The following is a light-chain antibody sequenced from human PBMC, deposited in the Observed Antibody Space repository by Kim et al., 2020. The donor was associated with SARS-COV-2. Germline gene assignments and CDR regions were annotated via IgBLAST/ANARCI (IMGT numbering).Light chain of an antibody. CDR3: QAWDSSTAP. V-gene: IGLV3-1*01. J-gene: IGLJ2*01. CDR2: QDS. CDR1: KLGDKY. Sequence: SVSQGQTASITCSGDKLGDKYACWYQQKPGQSPVLVIYQDSKRPSGIPERFSGSNSGNTATLTISGTQAMDEADYYCQAWDSSTAPFGGGTKLTVL.